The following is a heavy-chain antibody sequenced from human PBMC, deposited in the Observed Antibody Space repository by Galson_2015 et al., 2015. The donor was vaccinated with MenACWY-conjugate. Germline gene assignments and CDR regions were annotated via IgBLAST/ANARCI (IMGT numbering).Heavy chain of an antibody. V-gene: IGHV3-7*03. J-gene: IGHJ5*01. CDR3: ARNLAGQSGGYRWFVS. CDR1: GFTFSFHW. D-gene: IGHD3-22*01. CDR2: IKQDGTEK. Sequence: SLRLSCATSGFTFSFHWMSWVRQAPGKGLEWVANIKQDGTEKYYLDSVKGRFIISRDNTKNSLYLQMNSLRGDDTAVYYCARNLAGQSGGYRWFVSWGQGTPVTVSS.